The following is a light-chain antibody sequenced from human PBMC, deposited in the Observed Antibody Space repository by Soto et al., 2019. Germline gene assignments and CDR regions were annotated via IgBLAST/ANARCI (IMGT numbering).Light chain of an antibody. J-gene: IGLJ1*01. Sequence: QSVLTQPPSASGTPGQRVTISCSGSSSNIGSNYVYWYQQLPGTAPKLMIYDVSKRPSGVPDRFSGSKPGNTASLTISGLQAEDEADYYCCSYAGSYTYVFGTGTKVTVL. CDR3: CSYAGSYTYV. V-gene: IGLV1-47*02. CDR2: DVS. CDR1: SSNIGSNY.